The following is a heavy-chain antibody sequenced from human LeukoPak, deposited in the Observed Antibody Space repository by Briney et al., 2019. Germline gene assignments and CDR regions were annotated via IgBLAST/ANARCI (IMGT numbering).Heavy chain of an antibody. CDR3: ARDVRSGGSRGVRGPAEYFQH. Sequence: ASVKVSCKASGGAFSSYAISWVRQAPGQGLEWMGGIIPIFGTANYAQKFQGRGTITADESTSTAYMELSSLRSEDTAVYYCARDVRSGGSRGVRGPAEYFQHWGQGTLVTVSS. D-gene: IGHD2-15*01. V-gene: IGHV1-69*13. CDR1: GGAFSSYA. J-gene: IGHJ1*01. CDR2: IIPIFGTA.